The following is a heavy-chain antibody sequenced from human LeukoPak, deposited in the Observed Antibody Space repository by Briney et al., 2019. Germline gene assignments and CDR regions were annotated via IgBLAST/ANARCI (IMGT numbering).Heavy chain of an antibody. J-gene: IGHJ4*02. V-gene: IGHV4-39*07. CDR3: ARYCGGDCYHFDY. CDR1: GGSISSSSYY. D-gene: IGHD2-21*02. CDR2: IYYSGST. Sequence: SETLSLTCTVSGGSISSSSYYWGWIRQPPGKGLEWIGSIYYSGSTYYNPSLKSRVTISVDTSKNQFSLKLSSVTAADTAVYYCARYCGGDCYHFDYWGQGTLVTVSS.